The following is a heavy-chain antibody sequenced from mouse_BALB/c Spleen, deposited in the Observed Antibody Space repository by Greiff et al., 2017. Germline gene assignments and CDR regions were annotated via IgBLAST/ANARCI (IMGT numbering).Heavy chain of an antibody. D-gene: IGHD2-14*01. V-gene: IGHV5-6-4*01. CDR1: GFTFSSYT. J-gene: IGHJ4*01. Sequence: EVQRVESGGGLVKPGGSLKLSCAASGFTFSSYTMSWVRQTPEKRLEWVATISSGGSYTYYPDSVKGRFTISRDNAKNTLYLQMSSLKSEDTAMYYCTRGDRSYAMDYWGQGTSVTVSS. CDR3: TRGDRSYAMDY. CDR2: ISSGGSYT.